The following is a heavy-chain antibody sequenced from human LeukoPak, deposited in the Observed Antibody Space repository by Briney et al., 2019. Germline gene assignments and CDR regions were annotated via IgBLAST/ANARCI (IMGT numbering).Heavy chain of an antibody. Sequence: GGSLRLSCAASGFTFSSYAMHWVRQAPGKGLEWVAVISYDGSNKYYADSVKGRFTISRDNSKNTLYLQMNSLRAEDTAVYYCAREMGCSSTSCRGDFDIWGQGTMVTVSS. D-gene: IGHD2-2*01. CDR1: GFTFSSYA. J-gene: IGHJ3*02. CDR3: AREMGCSSTSCRGDFDI. CDR2: ISYDGSNK. V-gene: IGHV3-30*01.